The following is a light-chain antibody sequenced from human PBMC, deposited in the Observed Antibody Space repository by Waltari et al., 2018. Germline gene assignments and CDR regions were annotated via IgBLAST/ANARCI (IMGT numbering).Light chain of an antibody. Sequence: EIVLTQSPGTLSLSPGERATLSCRASQSIGKYLVWYQQKPGQAPRLLMYAASSRATGIPYRFSGSGSGTDFSRTISRLEPEDFAVYYCQKYDRLPATFGQGTKVEIK. CDR3: QKYDRLPAT. CDR1: QSIGKY. J-gene: IGKJ1*01. CDR2: AAS. V-gene: IGKV3-20*01.